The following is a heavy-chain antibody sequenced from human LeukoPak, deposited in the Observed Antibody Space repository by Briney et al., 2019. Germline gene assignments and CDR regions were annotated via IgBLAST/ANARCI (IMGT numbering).Heavy chain of an antibody. CDR2: IIPIFGTA. V-gene: IGHV1-69*01. CDR3: AMHPGYSYGTLDY. Sequence: ASVKVSCKASGGTFSSYAISWVRQTPGQGLEWMGGIIPIFGTANYAQKFQGRVTITADESTSTAYMELSSLRSEDTAVYYCAMHPGYSYGTLDYWGQGTLVTVSS. D-gene: IGHD5-18*01. CDR1: GGTFSSYA. J-gene: IGHJ4*02.